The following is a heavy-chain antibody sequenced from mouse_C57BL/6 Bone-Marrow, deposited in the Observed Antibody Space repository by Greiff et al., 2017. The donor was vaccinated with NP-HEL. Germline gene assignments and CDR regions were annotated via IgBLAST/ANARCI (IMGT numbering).Heavy chain of an antibody. D-gene: IGHD1-1*01. J-gene: IGHJ3*01. V-gene: IGHV1-81*01. CDR1: GYTFTSYG. Sequence: QVQLQQSGAELARPGASVKLSCKASGYTFTSYGISWVKQRTGQGLEWIGVIYPRSGNTYYNEKFKGKATLTADKSSSTAYMELRSLTSEDSAVYFCATLRGFAYWGQGTLVTVSA. CDR2: IYPRSGNT. CDR3: ATLRGFAY.